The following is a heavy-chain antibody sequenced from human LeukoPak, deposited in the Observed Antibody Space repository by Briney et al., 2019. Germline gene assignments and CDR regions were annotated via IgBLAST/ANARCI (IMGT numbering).Heavy chain of an antibody. CDR2: IYYSGST. J-gene: IGHJ3*02. CDR3: ARGYRNDAFDI. V-gene: IGHV4-59*01. CDR1: GGSISSYY. Sequence: SETLSLTCTVSGGSISSYYWSWIRQPPGKGLEWIGYIYYSGSTNYNPSLKSRVTISVDTSKNQFSLKLSSVTAADTAVYYCARGYRNDAFDIWGQGTMVTASS. D-gene: IGHD2-2*02.